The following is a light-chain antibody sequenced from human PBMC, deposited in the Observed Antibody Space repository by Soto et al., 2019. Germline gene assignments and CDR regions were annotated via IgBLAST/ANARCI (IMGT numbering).Light chain of an antibody. CDR3: QQRSNWPPVT. V-gene: IGKV3-11*01. Sequence: EIVLTQSPATLSLSPGERATLSCRASQSVSSYLAWYQQKPGQAPRLLIYDASNRATGIPARFSGSGSWTDLTLTISSLEPEDYAIYYCQQRSNWPPVTFGGGTKVEIK. CDR2: DAS. J-gene: IGKJ4*01. CDR1: QSVSSY.